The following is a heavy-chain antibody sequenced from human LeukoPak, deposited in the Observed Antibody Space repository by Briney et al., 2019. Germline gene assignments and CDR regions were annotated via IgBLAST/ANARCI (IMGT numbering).Heavy chain of an antibody. J-gene: IGHJ4*02. CDR2: IYPGDSDT. V-gene: IGHV5-51*01. CDR1: GYSFTSYW. D-gene: IGHD1-26*01. Sequence: GESLKISCKGSGYSFTSYWIGWVRQMPGKGLEWMGIIYPGDSDTRYSPPFQGQVTISADKSISTAYLQWSSLKASDTAMYYCARHPYWELNGGDYWGQGTLVTVSS. CDR3: ARHPYWELNGGDY.